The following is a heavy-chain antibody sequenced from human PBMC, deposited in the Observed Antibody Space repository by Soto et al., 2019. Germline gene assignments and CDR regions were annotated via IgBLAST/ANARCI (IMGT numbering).Heavy chain of an antibody. D-gene: IGHD3-22*01. J-gene: IGHJ4*02. CDR3: VKDHYLDYDTSGRMARCFDY. CDR2: ISSNGGST. Sequence: PGGSLRLSCSASGFTFSSYAMHWVRQAPGKGLEYVSAISSNGGSTYYADSVKGRFTISRDNSKNTLYLQMSSLRAEDTAVYYYVKDHYLDYDTSGRMARCFDYWCQGTLGT. CDR1: GFTFSSYA. V-gene: IGHV3-64D*06.